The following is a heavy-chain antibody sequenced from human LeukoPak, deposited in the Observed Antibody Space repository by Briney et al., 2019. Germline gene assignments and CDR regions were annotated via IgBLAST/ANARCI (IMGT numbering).Heavy chain of an antibody. V-gene: IGHV3-48*03. J-gene: IGHJ6*03. CDR1: GFAFSSYE. Sequence: GGSLRLSCAASGFAFSSYEMNWVRQAPGKGLEWISYISSSGSTIHYADSVKGRFTISRDNAKNSLYLQMNSLRAEDTAVYYCARGGFDWLLFNYYYYMDVWGKGTTVTISS. CDR2: ISSSGSTI. D-gene: IGHD3-9*01. CDR3: ARGGFDWLLFNYYYYMDV.